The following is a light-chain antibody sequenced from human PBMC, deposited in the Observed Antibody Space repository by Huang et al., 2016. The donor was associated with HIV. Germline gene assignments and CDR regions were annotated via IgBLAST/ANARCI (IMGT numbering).Light chain of an antibody. J-gene: IGKJ1*01. Sequence: EIVMTQSPAILSVSPGDRATLSCRASQSISSNLAWYQQKPGRAPRLLIYGASTRANGIPPRFSGSGSGTDFILTVNSLQSEDFALYYCQQYNDWPRTFGQGTKVEIK. CDR1: QSISSN. V-gene: IGKV3-15*01. CDR3: QQYNDWPRT. CDR2: GAS.